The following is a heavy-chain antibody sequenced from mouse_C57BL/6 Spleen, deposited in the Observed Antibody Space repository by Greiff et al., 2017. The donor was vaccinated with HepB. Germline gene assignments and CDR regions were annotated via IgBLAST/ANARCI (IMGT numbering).Heavy chain of an antibody. CDR2: ISYDGSN. CDR1: GYSITSGYY. CDR3: ALYYGVGDYAMDY. V-gene: IGHV3-6*01. J-gene: IGHJ4*01. D-gene: IGHD1-1*01. Sequence: EVKLQESGPGLVKPSQSLSLTCSVTGYSITSGYYWNWIRQFPGNKLEWMGYISYDGSNNYNPSLKNRISITRDTSKNQFFLKLNSVTTEDTATYYCALYYGVGDYAMDYWGQGTSVTVSS.